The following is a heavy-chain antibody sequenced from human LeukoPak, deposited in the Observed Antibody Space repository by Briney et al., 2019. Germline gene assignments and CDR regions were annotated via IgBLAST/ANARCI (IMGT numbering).Heavy chain of an antibody. CDR1: GGSISSSSYY. D-gene: IGHD1-20*01. CDR3: ARRITGTTSDSFDY. J-gene: IGHJ4*02. CDR2: IYYSGST. Sequence: SETLSLTCTVSGGSISSSSYYWGWIRQPPGKGLEWIGSIYYSGSTNYNPSLKSRVTISVDTSKNQFSLKLSSVTAADTAVYYCARRITGTTSDSFDYWGQGTLVTVSS. V-gene: IGHV4-39*07.